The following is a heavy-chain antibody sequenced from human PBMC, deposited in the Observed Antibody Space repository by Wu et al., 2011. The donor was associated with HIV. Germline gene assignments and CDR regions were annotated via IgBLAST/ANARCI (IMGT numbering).Heavy chain of an antibody. Sequence: VQLVQSGAEVKKPGASVKVSCKASGYTFTTYDINWARQATGKGLEWMGWMNPISGNTGYAQKFQGRVTLTRNNSISTAYMEVISLRSEDTAMYYCARGPRKMGYYYFGMDVVGPRDRRSPSP. CDR3: ARGPRKMGYYYFGMDV. D-gene: IGHD3/OR15-3a*01. J-gene: IGHJ6*02. V-gene: IGHV1-8*02. CDR2: MNPISGNT. CDR1: GYTFTTYD.